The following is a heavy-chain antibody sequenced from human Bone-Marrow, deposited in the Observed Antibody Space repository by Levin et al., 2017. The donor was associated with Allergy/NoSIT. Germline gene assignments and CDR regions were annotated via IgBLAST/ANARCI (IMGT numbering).Heavy chain of an antibody. CDR1: GTSISSWY. V-gene: IGHV4-59*10. J-gene: IGHJ4*02. D-gene: IGHD2-2*01. CDR3: AKYGVVPSAHFDS. Sequence: ASETLSLTCSVSGTSISSWYWSWIRQPAGKGLEWIGRIHTTGGTSYNSSLQSRVTISVDASNNQFSLKLTSMTAADTAVYYCAKYGVVPSAHFDSWGQGTLVIVSS. CDR2: IHTTGGT.